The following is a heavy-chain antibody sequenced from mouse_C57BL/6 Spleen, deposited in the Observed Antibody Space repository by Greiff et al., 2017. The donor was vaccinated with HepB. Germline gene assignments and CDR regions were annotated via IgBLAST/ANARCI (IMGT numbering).Heavy chain of an antibody. D-gene: IGHD1-1*01. Sequence: VQLQQPGAELVMPGASVKLSCKASGYTFTSYWMHWVKQRPGQGLEWIGEIDPSDSYTNYNQKFKGKSTLTVDKSSSTAYMQLSSLTSEDSAVYYCARHGSSHFDYWGQGTTLTVSS. CDR3: ARHGSSHFDY. CDR2: IDPSDSYT. CDR1: GYTFTSYW. V-gene: IGHV1-69*01. J-gene: IGHJ2*01.